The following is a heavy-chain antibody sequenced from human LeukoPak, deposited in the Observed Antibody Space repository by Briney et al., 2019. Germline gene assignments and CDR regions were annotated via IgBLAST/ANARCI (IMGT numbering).Heavy chain of an antibody. Sequence: SETLSLTCAVYGGSFSGYYWSWIRQPPGKGLGWIGEINHSGSTNYNPSLESRVTISVDTSKNQFSLKLSSVTAADTAVYYCARVKSRKDDYWGQGTLVTVSS. CDR2: INHSGST. D-gene: IGHD2-21*01. J-gene: IGHJ4*02. CDR3: ARVKSRKDDY. CDR1: GGSFSGYY. V-gene: IGHV4-34*01.